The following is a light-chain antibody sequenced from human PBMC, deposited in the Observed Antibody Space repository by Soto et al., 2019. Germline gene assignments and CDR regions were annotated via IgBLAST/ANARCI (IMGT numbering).Light chain of an antibody. V-gene: IGLV6-57*04. CDR1: SGSIATHY. J-gene: IGLJ2*01. Sequence: FMLTQPHSVSGSPGKTVTISCSRSSGSIATHYVQWYQLRPGSAPTTVIYEDKQRPSGVPDRFSGSIDRSSNSDSLNISGLKTEDEADYFCQSFDSANLVVFGGGTKLTVL. CDR3: QSFDSANLVV. CDR2: EDK.